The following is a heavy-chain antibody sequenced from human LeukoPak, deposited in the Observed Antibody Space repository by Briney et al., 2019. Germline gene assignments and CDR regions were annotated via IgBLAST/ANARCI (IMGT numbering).Heavy chain of an antibody. CDR1: GFTFSSYG. CDR3: AKDSPSVTTSDY. CDR2: ISYDGSNK. J-gene: IGHJ4*02. V-gene: IGHV3-30*18. D-gene: IGHD4-17*01. Sequence: GRSLRLSCAASGFTFSSYGMHWVRQAPGKGLEWVAVISYDGSNKYYADSVKGRFTISRDNSKNTLYLQMNSLRAEDTAVYYCAKDSPSVTTSDYWGQGTLVTVSS.